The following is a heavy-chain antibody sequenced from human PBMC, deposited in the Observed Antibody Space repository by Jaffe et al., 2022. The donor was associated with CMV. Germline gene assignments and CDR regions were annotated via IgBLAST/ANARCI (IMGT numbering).Heavy chain of an antibody. Sequence: EVQLVESGGGLVKPGGSLRLSCAASGFTFSSYSMNWVRQAPGKGLEWVSSISSSSSYIYYADSVKGRFTISRDNAKNSLYLQMNSLRAEDTAVYYCARDGVDTVMGTEYYFDYWGQGTLVTVSS. V-gene: IGHV3-21*01. CDR3: ARDGVDTVMGTEYYFDY. J-gene: IGHJ4*02. D-gene: IGHD5-18*01. CDR1: GFTFSSYS. CDR2: ISSSSSYI.